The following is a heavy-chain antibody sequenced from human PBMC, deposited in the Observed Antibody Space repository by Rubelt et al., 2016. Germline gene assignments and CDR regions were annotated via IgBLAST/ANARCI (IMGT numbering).Heavy chain of an antibody. CDR2: IHYSGRT. CDR3: ARDLNDSLDY. J-gene: IGHJ4*02. D-gene: IGHD3-3*01. V-gene: IGHV4-39*07. Sequence: QLQLQESGPGLVKPSETLSLTCTVSGGSISSSSYYWGWIRQPPGKGLEWIGSIHYSGRTNYNPSLTSRVTISVDTSKGQFSLKLSSGTAADTAVYYCARDLNDSLDYWGQGTLVTVSS. CDR1: GGSISSSSYY.